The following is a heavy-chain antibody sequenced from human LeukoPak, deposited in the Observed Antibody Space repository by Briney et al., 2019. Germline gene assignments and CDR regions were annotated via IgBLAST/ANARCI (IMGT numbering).Heavy chain of an antibody. V-gene: IGHV1-2*02. CDR1: GYTFTDYY. Sequence: ASVKVSCKASGYTFTDYYIHWVRQAPGQGLEWVGWINPNSGATDYAQKFQGRVTMTRDTSINTAFMDLSRLRSDDTAVYYCARVYGIGNAFDIWGQGTMVTVSS. CDR3: ARVYGIGNAFDI. J-gene: IGHJ3*02. D-gene: IGHD2-8*01. CDR2: INPNSGAT.